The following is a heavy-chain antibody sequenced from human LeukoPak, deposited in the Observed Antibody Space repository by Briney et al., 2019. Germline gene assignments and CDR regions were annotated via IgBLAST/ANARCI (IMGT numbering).Heavy chain of an antibody. Sequence: GGSLRLACGAYGFIFSYSWMTWVRQAPGEGLEWVANMNQDGSERYYLDSVKGRFTISRDNAKNSLYLQMNSLRAEDTAVYYCARGHYGMDVWGQGTTVTVSS. CDR3: ARGHYGMDV. CDR2: MNQDGSER. J-gene: IGHJ6*02. CDR1: GFIFSYSW. V-gene: IGHV3-7*03.